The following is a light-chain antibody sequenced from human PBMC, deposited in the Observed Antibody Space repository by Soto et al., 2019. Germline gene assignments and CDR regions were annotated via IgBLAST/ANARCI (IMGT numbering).Light chain of an antibody. CDR1: QDISNY. V-gene: IGKV1-33*01. J-gene: IGKJ2*01. CDR3: QQFDNLPYT. CDR2: DES. Sequence: DIQMPQSPSSLSASVGDRVTITCQASQDISNYLNWYQQKPGKAPSLLIYDESSLETGVPSRFSGSGSGTHFTFTISSLQPEDIATYYCQQFDNLPYTFGQGTKLEIK.